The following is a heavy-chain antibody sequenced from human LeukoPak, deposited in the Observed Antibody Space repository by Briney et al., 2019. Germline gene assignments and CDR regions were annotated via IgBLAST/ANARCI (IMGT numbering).Heavy chain of an antibody. D-gene: IGHD6-19*01. CDR1: GGTFSSYA. V-gene: IGHV1-18*01. CDR3: ARVSSGWYDHSDY. J-gene: IGHJ4*02. Sequence: GASVNVSCKASGGTFSSYAMSWVRQAPGQGLEWMGWISAYNGNTNYAQKLQGRVTMTTDTSTSTAYMELRSLRSDDTAVYYCARVSSGWYDHSDYWGQGTLVTVSS. CDR2: ISAYNGNT.